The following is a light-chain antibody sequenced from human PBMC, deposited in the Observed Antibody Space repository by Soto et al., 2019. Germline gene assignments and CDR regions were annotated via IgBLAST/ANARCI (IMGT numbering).Light chain of an antibody. Sequence: EIVLTQSPGTLSLSPGERATLSCRASQTVRNSYLAWYQQKPGQAPRLLIYGVSARATGIPDRFSGSWSGTDFTLSSSRVEPEDFAVFYCQQYDGSLPYTFGRRTKLEIK. CDR3: QQYDGSLPYT. V-gene: IGKV3-20*01. J-gene: IGKJ2*01. CDR2: GVS. CDR1: QTVRNSY.